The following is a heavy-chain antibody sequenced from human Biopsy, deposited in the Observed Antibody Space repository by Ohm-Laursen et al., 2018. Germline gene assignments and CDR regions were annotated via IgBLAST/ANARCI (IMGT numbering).Heavy chain of an antibody. Sequence: GASVKVSCKASGYKFTSYGMSWVRQAPGQGFEWMGRISGYNGNTNYAQKFQGRITVTIDAATSTGYMDLRSLKSDDTAVYYCARIAAAGWDDYWGQGTLVTVSS. CDR1: GYKFTSYG. CDR3: ARIAAAGWDDY. D-gene: IGHD6-25*01. CDR2: ISGYNGNT. V-gene: IGHV1-18*01. J-gene: IGHJ4*02.